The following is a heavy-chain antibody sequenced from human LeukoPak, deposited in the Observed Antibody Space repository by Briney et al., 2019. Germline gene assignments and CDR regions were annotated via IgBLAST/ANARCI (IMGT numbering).Heavy chain of an antibody. D-gene: IGHD3-22*01. Sequence: GGSLRLSCAASGFTFSTYAMSWVRQAPGKGLEWVSLIGGSDGRTRYADSVKGRFTISRDNTKNTLYLEMNSLRAEDTAVYYCAKDSSSYDWGYMDVWGKGTTVTISS. CDR1: GFTFSTYA. V-gene: IGHV3-23*01. CDR3: AKDSSSYDWGYMDV. CDR2: IGGSDGRT. J-gene: IGHJ6*03.